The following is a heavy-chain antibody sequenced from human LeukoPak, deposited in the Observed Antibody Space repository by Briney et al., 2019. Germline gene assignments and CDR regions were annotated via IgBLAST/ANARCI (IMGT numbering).Heavy chain of an antibody. CDR1: GFTFSSYG. D-gene: IGHD1-1*01. CDR3: AKTGTTWGEGNFDY. CDR2: ISYDGSNK. V-gene: IGHV3-30*18. Sequence: GGSLRLSCAASGFTFSSYGMHWVRQAPGKGLEWVAVISYDGSNKYYADSVKGRFTISRDNSKNTLYLQMNSLRAVDTAVYYCAKTGTTWGEGNFDYWGQGTLVTVSS. J-gene: IGHJ4*02.